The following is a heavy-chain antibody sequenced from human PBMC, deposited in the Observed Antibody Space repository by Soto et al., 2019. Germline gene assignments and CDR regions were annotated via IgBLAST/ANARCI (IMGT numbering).Heavy chain of an antibody. CDR2: INSRGST. Sequence: SETLSLTCTVSGDSTSGYQWHWIRQTPEKGLEWIAYINSRGSTNYNPSLKSRATISIDTSKNQFSLKLTSVTAADTAVYYCVRDQRTCGSCYSAAYGIAPWGQEALVTVSA. CDR1: GDSTSGYQ. V-gene: IGHV4-59*01. J-gene: IGHJ5*02. D-gene: IGHD2-15*01. CDR3: VRDQRTCGSCYSAAYGIAP.